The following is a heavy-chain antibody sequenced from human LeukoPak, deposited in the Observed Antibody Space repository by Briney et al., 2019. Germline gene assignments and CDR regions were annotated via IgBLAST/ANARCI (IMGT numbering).Heavy chain of an antibody. V-gene: IGHV1-8*03. D-gene: IGHD3-3*01. CDR2: MNPNSGNT. Sequence: GASVKVSCKASGYTFTGYYMHWVRQATGQGLEWMGWMNPNSGNTGYAQKFQGRVTITRNTSISTAYMELSSLRSEDTAVYYCARMSLDFWSGYLHLWGQGTLVTVSS. CDR1: GYTFTGYY. J-gene: IGHJ5*02. CDR3: ARMSLDFWSGYLHL.